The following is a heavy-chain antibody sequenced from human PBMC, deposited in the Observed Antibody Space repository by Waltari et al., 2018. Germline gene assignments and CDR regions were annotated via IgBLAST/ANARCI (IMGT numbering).Heavy chain of an antibody. J-gene: IGHJ4*02. Sequence: EVQLVESGGGLVKPGGSLRPSCAASGFSFSIYPMRWVRQAPGKGLEWVAFISVNSEYIFYADSVRGRFTISRDNAKNSLYLQMNSLTAEDTAVYYCASLASIWGQGTLVTVSS. CDR2: ISVNSEYI. V-gene: IGHV3-21*02. CDR1: GFSFSIYP. CDR3: ASLASI. D-gene: IGHD3-3*02.